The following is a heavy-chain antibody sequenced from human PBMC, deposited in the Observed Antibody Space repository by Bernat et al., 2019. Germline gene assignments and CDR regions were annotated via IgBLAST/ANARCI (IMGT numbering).Heavy chain of an antibody. CDR2: ISYDGSNK. CDR3: AKEATMVRTPTREALDYYYHGMDV. Sequence: QVQLVESGGGVVQPGRSLRLSCAASGFTFSSYGMHWVRQAPGKGLEWVAVISYDGSNKYYADSVKGRFTISRDNSKNTLYLQMNSLRAEDTAVYYCAKEATMVRTPTREALDYYYHGMDVWGQGTTVTVSS. CDR1: GFTFSSYG. V-gene: IGHV3-30*18. J-gene: IGHJ6*02. D-gene: IGHD3-10*01.